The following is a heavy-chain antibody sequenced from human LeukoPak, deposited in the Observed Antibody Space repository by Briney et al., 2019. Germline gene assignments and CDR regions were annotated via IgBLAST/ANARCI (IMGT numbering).Heavy chain of an antibody. Sequence: SETLSLTCTVSGGPISRSSYYWGWIRQPPGKGLEWIGEINHSGSTKYNPSLKSRVTISIDTFRNQFSLKLSSVTAADAAVYYCARRGYDFWTGSSYYFDYWDQGTLVTVSS. CDR3: ARRGYDFWTGSSYYFDY. V-gene: IGHV4-39*07. CDR1: GGPISRSSYY. D-gene: IGHD3/OR15-3a*01. CDR2: INHSGST. J-gene: IGHJ4*02.